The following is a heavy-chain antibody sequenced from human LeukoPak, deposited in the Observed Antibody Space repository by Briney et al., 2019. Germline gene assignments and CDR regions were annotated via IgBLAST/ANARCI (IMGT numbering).Heavy chain of an antibody. D-gene: IGHD4-17*01. Sequence: ASVNVSCKASGGTFSSYAISWVRQAPGQGLEWMGRIIPILGIANYAQKFQGRVTITADKSTSTAYMELSSLRSEDTAVYYCARWRSRYGDYVAWGQGTLVTVSS. CDR1: GGTFSSYA. CDR2: IIPILGIA. V-gene: IGHV1-69*04. CDR3: ARWRSRYGDYVA. J-gene: IGHJ5*02.